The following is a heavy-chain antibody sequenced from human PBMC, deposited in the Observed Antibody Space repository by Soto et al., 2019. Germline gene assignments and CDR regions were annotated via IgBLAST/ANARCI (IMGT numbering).Heavy chain of an antibody. CDR1: GFSLTTSGVG. V-gene: IGHV2-5*02. CDR2: IFWDDDK. Sequence: QITLKESGPTLVKPTQTLTLTCTFSGFSLTTSGVGVGWVRQPPGKALEWLALIFWDDDKRYSPSLKSRLTITKDTSKNQVVLTMTNMDPVDTATYYCASSSGYRIFDCWGQGTLVTVSS. CDR3: ASSSGYRIFDC. J-gene: IGHJ4*02. D-gene: IGHD3-22*01.